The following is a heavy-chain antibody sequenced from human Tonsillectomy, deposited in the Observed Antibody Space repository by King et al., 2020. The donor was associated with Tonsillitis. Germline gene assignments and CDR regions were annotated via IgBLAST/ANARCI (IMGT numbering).Heavy chain of an antibody. CDR1: GFTFSNYG. Sequence: QMVQSGGGVVQPGRSLRLSCAASGFTFSNYGMHWVRQAPGKGLEWVALIAYDARYENYADSVKGRFAISRDNSKNTRYLEMNRLRVEDTAVYYCAKDGIALSDWYFDLWGRGTLVTVSS. J-gene: IGHJ2*01. V-gene: IGHV3-30*18. CDR2: IAYDARYE. CDR3: AKDGIALSDWYFDL. D-gene: IGHD3-16*02.